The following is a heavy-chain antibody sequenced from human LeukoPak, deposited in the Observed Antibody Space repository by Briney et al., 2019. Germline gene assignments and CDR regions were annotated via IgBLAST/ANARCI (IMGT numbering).Heavy chain of an antibody. CDR1: GDSMRSYY. CDR3: ARDGCSSTSCSGWFDP. D-gene: IGHD2-2*01. J-gene: IGHJ5*02. CDR2: MSYIGIT. V-gene: IGHV4-59*01. Sequence: PSETLSLTCTVSGDSMRSYYWSWIRQPPGQGLEWIGYMSYIGITNYNPSLKSRVTISVDTSKNQFSLKLSSVTAADTAVYYCARDGCSSTSCSGWFDPWGQGTLVTVSS.